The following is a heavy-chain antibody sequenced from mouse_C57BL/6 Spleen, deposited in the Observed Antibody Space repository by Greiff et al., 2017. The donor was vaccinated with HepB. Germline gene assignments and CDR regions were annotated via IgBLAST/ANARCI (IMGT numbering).Heavy chain of an antibody. CDR1: GISITTGNYR. D-gene: IGHD1-1*01. J-gene: IGHJ3*01. Sequence: VQLQQSGPGLVKPSQTVFLTCTVTGISITTGNYRWSWIRQFPGNKLEWIGYIYYSGTITYNPSLTSRTTITRDTPKNQFFLEMNSLTAEDTATYYCARDDTTVVAPFAYWGQGTLVTVSA. CDR2: IYYSGTI. CDR3: ARDDTTVVAPFAY. V-gene: IGHV3-5*01.